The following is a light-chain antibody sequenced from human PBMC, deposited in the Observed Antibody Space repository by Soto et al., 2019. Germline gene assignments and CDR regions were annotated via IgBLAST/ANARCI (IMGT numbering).Light chain of an antibody. Sequence: EIVLTQSQSTLSLSPGSRSTLPCRASQSVSSHLAWFQQRPGQAPRTLIYDASNRATGIPARFSGRGSGTDFTLTISSLEPEDFAVYYCQQRSSAITFGQGTRLEIK. CDR2: DAS. V-gene: IGKV3-11*01. CDR1: QSVSSH. J-gene: IGKJ5*01. CDR3: QQRSSAIT.